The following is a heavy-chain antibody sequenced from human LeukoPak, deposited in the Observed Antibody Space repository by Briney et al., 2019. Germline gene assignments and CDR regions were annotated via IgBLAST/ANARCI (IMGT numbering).Heavy chain of an antibody. CDR2: INPNSGGT. J-gene: IGHJ4*02. CDR1: ANTLGYY. V-gene: IGHV1-2*02. D-gene: IGHD3-10*01. CDR3: ARDLSITMVPAPFY. Sequence: ASVKVSCKASANTLGYYMHWVRQAPGQGLEWMGWINPNSGGTNYPRKFQGRVTMTRDTSISTAFMELSSLRSHDTPVYYCARDLSITMVPAPFYWGPGTPVTVSS.